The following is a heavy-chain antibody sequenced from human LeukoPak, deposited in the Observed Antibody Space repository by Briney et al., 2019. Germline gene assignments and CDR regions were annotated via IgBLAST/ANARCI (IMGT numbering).Heavy chain of an antibody. Sequence: GGSLRLSCAASGFPFSSYAMSWVRQAPGKGLEWVSAIGGSGGTTYYADSVKGRFTISRDNAKNLLYLDMNSLRAEDTAVYYCARGHTAVTRHFDFWGQGTLVTVSS. CDR3: ARGHTAVTRHFDF. V-gene: IGHV3-23*01. CDR1: GFPFSSYA. CDR2: IGGSGGTT. D-gene: IGHD4-17*01. J-gene: IGHJ4*02.